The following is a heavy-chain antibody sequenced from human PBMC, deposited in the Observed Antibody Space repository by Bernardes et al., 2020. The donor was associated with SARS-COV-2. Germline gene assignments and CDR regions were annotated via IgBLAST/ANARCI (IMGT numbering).Heavy chain of an antibody. J-gene: IGHJ4*02. D-gene: IGHD4-4*01. CDR1: GITFSNVW. V-gene: IGHV3-15*01. CDR3: ATEFDHTNYERRFDY. CDR2: IRGKSAGGTP. Sequence: GGSLRLSCAVSGITFSNVWMTRVRQSPGKGLEWVGRIRGKSAGGTPEYAAPVKGRFTISADYSENTIYLQMNSLKTDDTAMYYCATEFDHTNYERRFDYWGQGTLVTVSS.